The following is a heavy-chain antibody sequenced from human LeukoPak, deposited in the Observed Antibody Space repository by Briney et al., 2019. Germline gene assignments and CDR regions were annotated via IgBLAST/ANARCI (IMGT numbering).Heavy chain of an antibody. V-gene: IGHV3-7*01. CDR1: GFTFSSYW. CDR2: IKEDGSEK. D-gene: IGHD5-18*01. CDR3: TRQYTYGYEEFDL. J-gene: IGHJ4*02. Sequence: GGSLRLSCAASGFTFSSYWMNWVRQAPGKGLEWVADIKEDGSEKYYGDSVKGRFTISRDNAKNSLYLQMNSLRAEDTAMYYCTRQYTYGYEEFDLWGQGTLVTVSS.